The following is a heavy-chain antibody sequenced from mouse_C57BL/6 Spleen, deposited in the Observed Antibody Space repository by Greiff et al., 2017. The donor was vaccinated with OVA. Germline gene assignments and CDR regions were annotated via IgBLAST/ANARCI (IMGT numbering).Heavy chain of an antibody. CDR3: AREAYYGYGGGDY. Sequence: QVQLQQSGAELARPGASVKLSCKASGYTFTSYGISWVKQRTGQGLEWIGEIYPRSGNTYYNEKFKGKSTLTADKSSSTAYMELRSLTSEDSAVNFCAREAYYGYGGGDYWGQGTTLTVSS. CDR2: IYPRSGNT. J-gene: IGHJ2*01. CDR1: GYTFTSYG. V-gene: IGHV1-81*01. D-gene: IGHD2-9*01.